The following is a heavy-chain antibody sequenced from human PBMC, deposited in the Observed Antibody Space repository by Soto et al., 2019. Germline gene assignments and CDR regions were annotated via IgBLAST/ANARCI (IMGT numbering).Heavy chain of an antibody. CDR2: INPSGGST. Sequence: QVQLVQSGAEVKKPGASVKVSCKASGYTFTSYYMHWVRQAPGQGLEWMGIINPSGGSTSYAQKFQGSVTMTKDTSTSTVYMELSSLRSEDTAVYYCASVRARAGYSSGWFHYWGQGTLVTVSS. D-gene: IGHD6-19*01. CDR1: GYTFTSYY. V-gene: IGHV1-46*01. J-gene: IGHJ4*02. CDR3: ASVRARAGYSSGWFHY.